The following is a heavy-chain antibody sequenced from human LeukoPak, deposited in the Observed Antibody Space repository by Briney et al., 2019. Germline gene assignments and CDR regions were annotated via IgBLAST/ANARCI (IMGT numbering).Heavy chain of an antibody. CDR3: AVPTVNDAFDI. V-gene: IGHV1-8*02. CDR1: GYTFTSYA. J-gene: IGHJ3*02. D-gene: IGHD4-17*01. Sequence: ASVKVSCKASGYTFTSYAMHWVRQAPGQRLEWMGWMNPNSGNTGYAQKFQGRVTMTRNTSISTAYMELSSLRSEDTAVYYCAVPTVNDAFDIWGQGTMVTVSS. CDR2: MNPNSGNT.